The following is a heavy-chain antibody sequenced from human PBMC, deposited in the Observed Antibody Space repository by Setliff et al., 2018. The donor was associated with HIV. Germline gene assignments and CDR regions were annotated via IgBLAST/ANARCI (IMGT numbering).Heavy chain of an antibody. CDR1: GFTTFNPVW. CDR2: ISHDSSDT. V-gene: IGHV3-21*06. Sequence: WGSLRLSCVVSGFTTFNPVWMGWVRQAPGRGLEWVSTISHDSSDTHYPDSLRGRFTVSRDNAKNLVYLQMSNLRAEDTAVYFCARGHSGSASGGDWGQGTLVTVSS. D-gene: IGHD3-10*01. CDR3: ARGHSGSASGGD. J-gene: IGHJ4*02.